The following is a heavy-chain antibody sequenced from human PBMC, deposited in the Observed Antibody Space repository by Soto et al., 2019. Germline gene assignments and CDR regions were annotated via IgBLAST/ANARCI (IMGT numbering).Heavy chain of an antibody. D-gene: IGHD6-19*01. CDR2: IYYSGST. J-gene: IGHJ6*02. Sequence: SETLSLTCTVSGGSISSGGYYWSWIRQHPGKGLEWIGYIYYSGSTYYNPSLKSRVTVSVDTSKNQFSLKLSSVTAADTAVYYCARDVEGIAVAGTVYYYYGMDVWGQGTTVTVSS. V-gene: IGHV4-31*03. CDR3: ARDVEGIAVAGTVYYYYGMDV. CDR1: GGSISSGGYY.